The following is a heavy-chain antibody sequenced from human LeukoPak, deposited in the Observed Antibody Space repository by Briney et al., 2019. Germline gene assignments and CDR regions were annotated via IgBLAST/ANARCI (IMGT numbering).Heavy chain of an antibody. CDR3: AKDMNSYYYYGMDV. CDR2: ISWNSGSI. J-gene: IGHJ6*02. CDR1: GFTFSNAW. V-gene: IGHV3-9*01. Sequence: PGGSLRLSCAASGFTFSNAWMSWVRQAPGKGLEWVSGISWNSGSIGYADSVEGRFTISRDNAKNSLYLQMNSLRAEDTALYYCAKDMNSYYYYGMDVWGQGTTVTVSS. D-gene: IGHD2/OR15-2a*01.